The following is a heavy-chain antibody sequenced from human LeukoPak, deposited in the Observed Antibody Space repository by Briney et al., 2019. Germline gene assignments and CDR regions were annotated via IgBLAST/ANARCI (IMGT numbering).Heavy chain of an antibody. CDR2: IFPGDSDT. CDR1: GYSFSSYW. J-gene: IGHJ3*02. D-gene: IGHD5-24*01. Sequence: GESLKISCKSSGYSFSSYWIAWVRQMPGKGLEWMGTIFPGDSDTRYSPSFQGQVTISADKSISTAYLQWSSLKASDTAMYYCARRDGYGAYDIWGQGTMVTVSS. V-gene: IGHV5-51*01. CDR3: ARRDGYGAYDI.